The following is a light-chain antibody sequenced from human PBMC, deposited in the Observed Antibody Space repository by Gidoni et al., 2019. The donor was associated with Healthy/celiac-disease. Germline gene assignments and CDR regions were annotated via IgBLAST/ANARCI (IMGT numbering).Light chain of an antibody. Sequence: DSVLTQSPATLSFSPGERATLSCGASQSVSSHYLAWYQQKPGLAPRLPIYDASSRTTGIPGWCGGSGSRTDFTLTISRLEPEDFAVYCCQQYGSSPITFGQXTRLEIK. CDR1: QSVSSHY. V-gene: IGKV3D-20*01. CDR2: DAS. CDR3: QQYGSSPIT. J-gene: IGKJ5*01.